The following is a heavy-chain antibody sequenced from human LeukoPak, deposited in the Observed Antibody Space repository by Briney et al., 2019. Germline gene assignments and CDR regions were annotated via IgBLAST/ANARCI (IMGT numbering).Heavy chain of an antibody. J-gene: IGHJ4*02. CDR2: INPSGGST. Sequence: ASVKVSCKASGYTFTGYYMHWVRQAPGQGLEWMGIINPSGGSTSYAQKFQGRVTMTRDTSTSTVYMGLSSLRSEDTAVYYCVQFGYSYGYGYWGQGTLVTVSS. V-gene: IGHV1-46*01. CDR1: GYTFTGYY. D-gene: IGHD5-18*01. CDR3: VQFGYSYGYGY.